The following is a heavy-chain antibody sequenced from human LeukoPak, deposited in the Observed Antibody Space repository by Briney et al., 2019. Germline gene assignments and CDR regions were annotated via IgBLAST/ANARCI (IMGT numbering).Heavy chain of an antibody. CDR2: ISSSSSYI. CDR3: AKVAAAGADYYYMDV. D-gene: IGHD6-13*01. CDR1: GFTFSSYS. J-gene: IGHJ6*03. V-gene: IGHV3-21*04. Sequence: PGRSLRLSCAASGFTFSSYSMNWVRQAPGKGLEWVSSISSSSSYIYYADSVKGRFTISRDNSKNSLYLQMNSLRTEDTALYYCAKVAAAGADYYYMDVWGKGTTVTVSS.